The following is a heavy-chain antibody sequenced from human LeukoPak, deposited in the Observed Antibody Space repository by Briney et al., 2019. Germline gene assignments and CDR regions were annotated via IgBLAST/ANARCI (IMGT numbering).Heavy chain of an antibody. CDR2: IWSDGSSK. V-gene: IGHV3-33*01. D-gene: IGHD6-13*01. J-gene: IGHJ6*02. CDR3: ARGQPPSYYDMDV. Sequence: PGESLKISCAASGFTFSSYGMHWVRQAPGKGLEWVAVIWSDGSSKHYADSVKGRFTISRDNSKNTLYLQMSSLRAEDTALYYCARGQPPSYYDMDVWGQGTTVTVSS. CDR1: GFTFSSYG.